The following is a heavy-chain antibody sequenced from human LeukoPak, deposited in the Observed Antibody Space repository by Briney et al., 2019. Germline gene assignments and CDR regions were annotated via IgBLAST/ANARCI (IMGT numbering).Heavy chain of an antibody. CDR2: INPSGGST. V-gene: IGHV1-46*01. J-gene: IGHJ4*02. CDR1: GYTFTSYY. D-gene: IGHD5-12*01. CDR3: ARGGGGYDLDY. Sequence: ASVKVSCKASGYTFTSYYMHWVGQPPGQGLEWMGIINPSGGSTSYAQKFQGRVTMTRDTSTSTVYMELSSLRSEDTAVYYCARGGGGYDLDYWGQGTLVTVSS.